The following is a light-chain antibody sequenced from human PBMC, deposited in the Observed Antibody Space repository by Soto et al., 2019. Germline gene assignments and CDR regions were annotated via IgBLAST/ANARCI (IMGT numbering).Light chain of an antibody. CDR1: QSISGN. V-gene: IGKV1-39*01. Sequence: DIQMTQSPSSVSASVGDRVTITCRASQSISGNLHWYQHTPGSAPKLLINAASSLQPGVPSRFSGSGSGTYFTLTITSLQPEDFATYYCHQSYITPRTFGQGTKVEIK. CDR3: HQSYITPRT. J-gene: IGKJ1*01. CDR2: AAS.